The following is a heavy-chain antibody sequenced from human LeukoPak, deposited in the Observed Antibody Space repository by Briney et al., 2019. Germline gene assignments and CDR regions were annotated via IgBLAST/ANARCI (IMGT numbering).Heavy chain of an antibody. CDR1: GYXFTGYY. CDR3: ARDGVVRGVIIY. V-gene: IGHV1-2*02. Sequence: ASVKVSCKTSGYXFTGYYIHWVRQAPGQGLEWMGWIDPNSGGTNYARKFQGRVTMTRDTSISTAHMELSRLTSDDTAVYYCARDGVVRGVIIYWGQGTLVTVSS. CDR2: IDPNSGGT. D-gene: IGHD3-10*01. J-gene: IGHJ4*02.